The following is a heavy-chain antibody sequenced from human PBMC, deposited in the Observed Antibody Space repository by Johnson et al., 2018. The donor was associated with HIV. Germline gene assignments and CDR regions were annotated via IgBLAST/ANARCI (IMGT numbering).Heavy chain of an antibody. D-gene: IGHD3-9*01. CDR3: AKDRNYDILSI. CDR2: ISYDGSNK. V-gene: IGHV3-30-3*01. J-gene: IGHJ3*02. Sequence: QVQLVESGGGVVQPGRSLRLSCAASGFTFSSYAMHWVRQAPGKGLEWVAVISYDGSNKYYADSVKGRFTISRDNAKNTLYLQMNSLRAEDTAVYYCAKDRNYDILSIWGQGTVVTVSS. CDR1: GFTFSSYA.